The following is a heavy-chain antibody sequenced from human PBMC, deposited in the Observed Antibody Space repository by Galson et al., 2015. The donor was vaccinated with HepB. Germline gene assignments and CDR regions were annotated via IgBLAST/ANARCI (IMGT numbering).Heavy chain of an antibody. V-gene: IGHV1-18*04. J-gene: IGHJ4*02. Sequence: SVKVSCKASGYTFTSYAISWVRQAPGQGLEWMGWISAYNGNRNFAQNLQGRVTMTTDAFTSTAYMELRSLKSDDTAVYYCARVHSYGYGSYFDYWGQGTLVTVSS. CDR2: ISAYNGNR. D-gene: IGHD5-18*01. CDR1: GYTFTSYA. CDR3: ARVHSYGYGSYFDY.